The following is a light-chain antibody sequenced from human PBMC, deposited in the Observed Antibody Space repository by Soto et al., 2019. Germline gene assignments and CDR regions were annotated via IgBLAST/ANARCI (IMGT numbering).Light chain of an antibody. V-gene: IGLV2-14*03. J-gene: IGLJ2*01. CDR1: SSDVGGYNY. CDR2: DVS. CDR3: SSYTSSTTLGV. Sequence: QSALTQPASVSGSPGQSIAISCTGTSSDVGGYNYVSWYQQHSGKAPKLMIYDVSNRPSGVSNRFSGSKSGNMASLTISGLQAEDEADYYCSSYTSSTTLGVFGGGTKVTVL.